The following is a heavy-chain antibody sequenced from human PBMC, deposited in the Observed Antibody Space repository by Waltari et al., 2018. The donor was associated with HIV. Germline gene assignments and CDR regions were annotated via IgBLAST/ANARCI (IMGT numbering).Heavy chain of an antibody. Sequence: EVQLVESGGGLVQPGGSLRLSCAASGFTFSSYWMSWVRQAPGKGLEGVANIKQDGSEKYYGDSVKGRFTISRDNAKNSLYLQMNSLRAEDTAVYYCARETSDPQLNAFDIWGQGTMVTVSS. V-gene: IGHV3-7*01. D-gene: IGHD3-10*01. CDR2: IKQDGSEK. CDR1: GFTFSSYW. CDR3: ARETSDPQLNAFDI. J-gene: IGHJ3*02.